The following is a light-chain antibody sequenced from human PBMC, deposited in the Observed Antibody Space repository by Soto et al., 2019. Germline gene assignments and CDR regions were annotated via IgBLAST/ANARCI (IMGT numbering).Light chain of an antibody. CDR3: QQCNSYPWT. J-gene: IGKJ1*01. V-gene: IGKV1-13*02. CDR2: EAS. CDR1: QGIRSS. Sequence: AIQLTQSPSSLSASVGDRVTITCRASQGIRSSLAWFQQKAGNPPKVLIYEASVLETGVSSRFSGSGTGTDFSLSISSLQPEDFATSYCQQCNSYPWTFGQGTTVEVK.